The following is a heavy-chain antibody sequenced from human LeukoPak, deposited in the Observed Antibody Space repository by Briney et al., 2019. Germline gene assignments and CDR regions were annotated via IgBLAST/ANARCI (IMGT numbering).Heavy chain of an antibody. CDR2: ISYDGSNK. J-gene: IGHJ4*02. V-gene: IGHV3-30*18. CDR3: AKERSKKYCYGSGSYNDY. D-gene: IGHD3-10*01. CDR1: GFTFSSYG. Sequence: GGSLRLSCAASGFTFSSYGMHWVRQAPGKGLDWVAVISYDGSNKYYADSVKGRFTISRDNSKNTLYLQMNSLRAEDTAVYYCAKERSKKYCYGSGSYNDYWGQGTLVTVSS.